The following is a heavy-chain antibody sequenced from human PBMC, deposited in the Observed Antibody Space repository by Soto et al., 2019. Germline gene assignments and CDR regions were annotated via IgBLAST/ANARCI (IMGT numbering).Heavy chain of an antibody. CDR3: ARSTSLGGMEV. V-gene: IGHV3-21*01. Sequence: GGSLRLSCIASGFSFSTYSMNWVRQAPGKGLEWVSSIRRSGDYTYYADSLKGRFTISRDNAKNSLSLQMISLRAEDTAVYCCARSTSLGGMEVWGQGTTVTVSS. CDR2: IRRSGDYT. CDR1: GFSFSTYS. J-gene: IGHJ6*02. D-gene: IGHD1-1*01.